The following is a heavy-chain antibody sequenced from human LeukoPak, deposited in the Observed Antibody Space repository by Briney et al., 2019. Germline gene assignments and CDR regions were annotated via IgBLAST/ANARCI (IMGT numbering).Heavy chain of an antibody. V-gene: IGHV1-2*02. CDR1: GYTFIGYE. D-gene: IGHD2/OR15-2a*01. CDR3: ARGHTLRAFDI. CDR2: INPNSGGR. Sequence: ASEKVSCKASGYTFIGYEMHWVRLAPGQGLEWVGLINPNSGGRNYEQKFQGRVTMTRDTSISTVYMELSRLRSDDTAVYYCARGHTLRAFDIWGQGTMVTVSS. J-gene: IGHJ3*02.